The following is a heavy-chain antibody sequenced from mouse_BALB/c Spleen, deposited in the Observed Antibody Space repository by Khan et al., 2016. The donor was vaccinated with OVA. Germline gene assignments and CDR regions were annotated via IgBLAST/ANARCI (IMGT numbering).Heavy chain of an antibody. D-gene: IGHD2-14*01. CDR1: GDSITSGY. Sequence: EVQLQESGPSLVKPSQTLSLTCSVTGDSITSGYWNWIRQFPGNKLEYMGYIIYTGYTYYNPSLKSRISITRHTSKNQYYLQLNSVTDDDTATYDCARSTYRYAFVYWGQGTLVTVSA. CDR3: ARSTYRYAFVY. J-gene: IGHJ3*01. V-gene: IGHV3-8*02. CDR2: IIYTGYT.